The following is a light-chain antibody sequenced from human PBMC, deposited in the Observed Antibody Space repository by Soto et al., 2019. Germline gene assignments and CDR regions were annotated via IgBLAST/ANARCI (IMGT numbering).Light chain of an antibody. Sequence: QSVLTQPPSASGTPGQRVTISCSGSSSNIGSNSVNWFQQLPGTAPKLLIYSNNQRPSGVPDRISGSKSGTSASLAISGLQSEDEADYYCAAWDDSLNGAVFGGGTQLTV. CDR2: SNN. CDR1: SSNIGSNS. V-gene: IGLV1-44*01. J-gene: IGLJ7*01. CDR3: AAWDDSLNGAV.